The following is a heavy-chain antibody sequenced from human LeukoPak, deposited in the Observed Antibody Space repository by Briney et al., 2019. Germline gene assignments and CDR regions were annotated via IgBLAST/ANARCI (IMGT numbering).Heavy chain of an antibody. CDR3: ARARGYCSSTSCYALYFDY. CDR1: GGSISSSSYY. CDR2: ISYSGST. D-gene: IGHD2-2*01. Sequence: SETLSLTCTVSGGSISSSSYYWGWIRQPPGKGLEWIGSISYSGSTYYNPSLKSRVTIFVDTSKNHFSLTLSSVTAADTAVYYCARARGYCSSTSCYALYFDYWGQGTLVTVSS. J-gene: IGHJ4*02. V-gene: IGHV4-39*02.